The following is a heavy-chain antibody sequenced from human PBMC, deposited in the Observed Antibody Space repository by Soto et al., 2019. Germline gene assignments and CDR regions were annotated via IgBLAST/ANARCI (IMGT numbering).Heavy chain of an antibody. CDR2: ISAYNGDT. CDR1: GYTFTNYG. V-gene: IGHV1-18*01. CDR3: ASVRQLVGYFYYYMDV. D-gene: IGHD6-6*01. J-gene: IGHJ6*03. Sequence: QVQLLQSGAEVKKPWASVKVSCKASGYTFTNYGITWVRQAPGQGLAGMGWISAYNGDTHYTQRLKGRVTMTTDTSTSTAYMELRGLRSYDTAVYYCASVRQLVGYFYYYMDVWGKGTTVTVSS.